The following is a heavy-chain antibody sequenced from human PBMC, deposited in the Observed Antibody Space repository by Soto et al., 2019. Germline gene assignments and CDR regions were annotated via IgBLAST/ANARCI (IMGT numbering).Heavy chain of an antibody. CDR3: ARASDYDILTGYYPSYYYYGMDV. Sequence: SVKVSCKTSGLTFTYSAIQWVRQARGQSLEWIGWIVVGSGTTNFAPKFQERVTITWDMSTSTSYMEMSSLRSEDTAVYYCARASDYDILTGYYPSYYYYGMDVWGQGTTVTVSS. D-gene: IGHD3-9*01. CDR1: GLTFTYSA. CDR2: IVVGSGTT. V-gene: IGHV1-58*02. J-gene: IGHJ6*02.